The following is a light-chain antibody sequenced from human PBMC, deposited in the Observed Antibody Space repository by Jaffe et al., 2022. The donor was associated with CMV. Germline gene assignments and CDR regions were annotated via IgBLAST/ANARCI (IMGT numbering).Light chain of an antibody. Sequence: DIVLTQSPGTLSLSPGERATLSCRASQSLSSNYLAWYQQKPGQAPRLLIYGASSRATGIPDRFSGSGSGTDFTLTISRLEPEDFAVYYCQQYVSSPRTFGQGTKVEIK. CDR2: GAS. CDR1: QSLSSNY. J-gene: IGKJ1*01. V-gene: IGKV3-20*01. CDR3: QQYVSSPRT.